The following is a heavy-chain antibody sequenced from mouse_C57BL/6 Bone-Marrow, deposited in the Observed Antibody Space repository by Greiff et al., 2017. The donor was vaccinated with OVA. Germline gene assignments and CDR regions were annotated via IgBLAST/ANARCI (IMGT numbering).Heavy chain of an antibody. J-gene: IGHJ3*01. CDR2: IYPGSGST. CDR3: ARGWYYGSRGAY. D-gene: IGHD1-1*01. V-gene: IGHV1-55*01. CDR1: GYTFTSYW. Sequence: VQLQQPGAELVKPGASVKMSCKASGYTFTSYWITWVKQRPGQGLEWIGDIYPGSGSTNYNEKFKSKATLTVDTSSSTAYMQLSSLTSEDSAVYDCARGWYYGSRGAYWGQGTLVTVSA.